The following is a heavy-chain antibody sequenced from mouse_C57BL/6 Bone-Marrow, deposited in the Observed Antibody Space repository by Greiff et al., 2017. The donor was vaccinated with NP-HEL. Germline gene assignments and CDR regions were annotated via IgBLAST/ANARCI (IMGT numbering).Heavy chain of an antibody. V-gene: IGHV1-52*01. CDR1: GYTFTSYW. CDR3: ARNGGTVVEFDY. D-gene: IGHD1-1*01. Sequence: QVQLQQPGAELVRPGSSVKLSCKASGYTFTSYWMHWVKQRPIQGLEWIGNIDPSDSETHYTQKFKDKATLTVDKSSSTAYMQLSSLTSEDSAVYYCARNGGTVVEFDYWGQGTTLTVSS. CDR2: IDPSDSET. J-gene: IGHJ2*01.